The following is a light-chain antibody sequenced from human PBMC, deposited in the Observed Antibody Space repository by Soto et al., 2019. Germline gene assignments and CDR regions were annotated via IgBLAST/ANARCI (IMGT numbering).Light chain of an antibody. CDR3: LLYFSGLRI. J-gene: IGLJ2*01. CDR1: SGPVSSSFY. CDR2: STN. V-gene: IGLV7-43*01. Sequence: QAVVTQEPSLTVSPGGTVTLTCASSSGPVSSSFYPNWFQQKPGQAPRALIYSTNNKHSWTPARFSGSLLGGKAALTLSGVQPEDEAEYYCLLYFSGLRIFGGGTKVTVL.